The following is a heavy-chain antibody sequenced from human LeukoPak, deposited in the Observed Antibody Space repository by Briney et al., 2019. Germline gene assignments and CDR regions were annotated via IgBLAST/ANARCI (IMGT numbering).Heavy chain of an antibody. CDR2: IYTSGST. V-gene: IGHV4-61*09. CDR1: GGSISSGGYY. Sequence: SQTLSLTCTVSGGSISSGGYYWSWIRQPAGKGLEWIGHIYTSGSTNYNPSLKSRVTISVDTSKNQFSLKLSSVTAADTAVYYCARDQGRELGDDAFDIWGQGTMVTVSS. J-gene: IGHJ3*02. D-gene: IGHD1-26*01. CDR3: ARDQGRELGDDAFDI.